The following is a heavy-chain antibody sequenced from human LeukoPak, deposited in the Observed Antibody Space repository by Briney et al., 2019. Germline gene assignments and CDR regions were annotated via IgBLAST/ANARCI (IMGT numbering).Heavy chain of an antibody. V-gene: IGHV2-5*02. CDR2: IYRDDDK. Sequence: ESGPTLVKPTQTLTLTCTFSGVSLSTRGVGGGWIRQAPGKALEGLALIYRDDDKRYSPSLKSRPTITKDTSKNQVVLTMTNMDPVDTATYYGAHAGSRTPMWYWGQGTLVTVSS. CDR1: GVSLSTRGVG. CDR3: AHAGSRTPMWY. J-gene: IGHJ4*02. D-gene: IGHD1-26*01.